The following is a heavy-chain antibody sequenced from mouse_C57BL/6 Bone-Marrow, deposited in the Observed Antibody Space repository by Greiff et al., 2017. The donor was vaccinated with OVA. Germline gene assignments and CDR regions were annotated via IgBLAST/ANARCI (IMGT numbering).Heavy chain of an antibody. CDR2: IDPSDSYT. D-gene: IGHD1-1*01. V-gene: IGHV1-69*01. Sequence: QVQLQQPGAELVMPGASVKLSCKASGYTFTSYWMHWVKQRPGQGLEWIGEIDPSDSYTNYNQKFKGKSTLTVDKSSSTAYMQRSSLTSEDSAVYYCARRENYGSSYWYFDVWGTGTTVTVSS. CDR3: ARRENYGSSYWYFDV. J-gene: IGHJ1*03. CDR1: GYTFTSYW.